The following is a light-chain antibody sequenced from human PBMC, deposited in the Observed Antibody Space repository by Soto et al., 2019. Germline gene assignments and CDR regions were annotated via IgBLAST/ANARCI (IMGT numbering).Light chain of an antibody. J-gene: IGKJ1*01. CDR2: KTS. CDR3: QQYNTYPRA. CDR1: QSISTY. Sequence: DIQMTQSPSTLSASVGDRVTITCRASQSISTYLAWYQQKPGKAPKLLIYKTSSLESGVPSRFSGSGSGTEFTLTISSLQPDDCATYYCQQYNTYPRAFGQGTKVEIK. V-gene: IGKV1-5*03.